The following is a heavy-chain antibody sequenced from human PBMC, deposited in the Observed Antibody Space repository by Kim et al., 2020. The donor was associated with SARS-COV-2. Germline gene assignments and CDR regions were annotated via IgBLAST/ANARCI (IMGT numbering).Heavy chain of an antibody. CDR2: IIPIFGTG. V-gene: IGHV1-69*13. CDR3: ARDLPSYCSSTSCYVGAFDI. Sequence: SVKVSCKASGGTFSSYAISWVRQAPGQGLEWMGGIIPIFGTGNYAQKFQGRVTITADESTSTAYMELSSLRSEDTAVYYCARDLPSYCSSTSCYVGAFDIWGQGTMVTVSS. CDR1: GGTFSSYA. J-gene: IGHJ3*02. D-gene: IGHD2-2*01.